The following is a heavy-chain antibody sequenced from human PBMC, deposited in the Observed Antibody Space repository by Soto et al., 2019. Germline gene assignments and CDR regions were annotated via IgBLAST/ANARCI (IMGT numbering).Heavy chain of an antibody. J-gene: IGHJ4*02. D-gene: IGHD2-8*01. CDR3: ARDQPEYCTNGVCYFFDY. V-gene: IGHV6-1*01. CDR1: GDSVSSNSAA. Sequence: QTLSLTCAISGDSVSSNSAAWNWIRQSPSRGLEWLGRTYYRSKWYNDYAVSVKSRITINPDTSKNQFSLQLNSVTPEDTAVYYCARDQPEYCTNGVCYFFDYWGQGTLVTVSS. CDR2: TYYRSKWYN.